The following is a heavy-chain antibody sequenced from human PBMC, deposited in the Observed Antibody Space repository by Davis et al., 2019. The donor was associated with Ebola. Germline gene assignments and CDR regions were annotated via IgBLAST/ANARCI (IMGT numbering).Heavy chain of an antibody. V-gene: IGHV3-21*01. J-gene: IGHJ6*02. Sequence: GESLKLPCTASGFTFGDYAMSWVRQAPGKGLALVSSISSSSSYIYYADSVKGRFTISRDNAKNSLYLQMNSLRAEDTAVYYCARDTPMIVVVVGMDVWGQGTTVTVSS. D-gene: IGHD3-22*01. CDR1: GFTFGDYA. CDR3: ARDTPMIVVVVGMDV. CDR2: ISSSSSYI.